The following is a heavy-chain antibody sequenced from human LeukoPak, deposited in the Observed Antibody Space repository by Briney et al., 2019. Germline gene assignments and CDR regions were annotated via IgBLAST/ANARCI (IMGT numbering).Heavy chain of an antibody. D-gene: IGHD6-13*01. J-gene: IGHJ4*02. V-gene: IGHV3-23*01. CDR1: GSTFSNYA. CDR3: AKDHLGIPSAGFDY. Sequence: GGSLRLSCAASGSTFSNYAMSWVRQAPGKGLGWVSAISGSGGSTYYADSVKGRFTISRDNSKNTLYLQMNSLRAEDTAVYYCAKDHLGIPSAGFDYWGQGTLVTVSS. CDR2: ISGSGGST.